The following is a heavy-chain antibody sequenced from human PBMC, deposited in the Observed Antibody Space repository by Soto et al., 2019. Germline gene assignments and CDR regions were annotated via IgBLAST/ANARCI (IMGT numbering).Heavy chain of an antibody. Sequence: EVQLVESGGGLVQPGVSLRLSCAASGFTFSSYWMHWVRQAPGKGLVWVSRINSDASSTSYADSVKGRFTISRDNAKNTMYLQMNRLRAEDTAVYYCVRTSLVVAAATREDYWGQGTLVTVSS. CDR1: GFTFSSYW. D-gene: IGHD2-15*01. CDR2: INSDASST. V-gene: IGHV3-74*01. J-gene: IGHJ4*02. CDR3: VRTSLVVAAATREDY.